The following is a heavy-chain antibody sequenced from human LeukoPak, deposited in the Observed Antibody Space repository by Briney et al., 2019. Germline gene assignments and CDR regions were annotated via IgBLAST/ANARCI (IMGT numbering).Heavy chain of an antibody. J-gene: IGHJ4*02. V-gene: IGHV4-39*07. CDR1: GGSFSTSSYY. CDR3: ARSRGMGFDY. D-gene: IGHD3-10*01. CDR2: VYYSGTT. Sequence: PSETLSLTCTVSGGSFSTSSYYWGWVRQPPGKGLEWIGSVYYSGTTYYNPSLKSRVTISVDTSKNQFSLKLSSVTAADTAVYYCARSRGMGFDYWGQGTLVTVSS.